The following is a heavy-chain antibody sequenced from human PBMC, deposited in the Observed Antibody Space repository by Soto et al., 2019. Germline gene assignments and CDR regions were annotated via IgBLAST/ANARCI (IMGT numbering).Heavy chain of an antibody. CDR3: ANAAHMTTSLHLDY. Sequence: GASVKVSCKASGNTVPNYAIHWVRQAPGQRLEWMGWINGGNGNTYYSEHFQGRVTFTRDTSAGTVYMQLSSLTSEDTAVYYCANAAHMTTSLHLDYWGQGTQVTVSS. CDR1: GNTVPNYA. V-gene: IGHV1-3*01. J-gene: IGHJ4*02. D-gene: IGHD4-4*01. CDR2: INGGNGNT.